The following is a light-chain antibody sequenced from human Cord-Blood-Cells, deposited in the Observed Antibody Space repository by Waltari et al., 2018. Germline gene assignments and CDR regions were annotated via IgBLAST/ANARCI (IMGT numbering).Light chain of an antibody. V-gene: IGKV1-5*03. CDR3: QQYNWT. CDR2: KAS. J-gene: IGKJ1*01. Sequence: DIQMTQSPSTLSASVGDRVTITCRASQSISSWLAWYQQKPGKAPKLLIYKASSLESGVPSRFSGSGSGTEFTLTISSLQPDDFATYYCQQYNWTFGRGTKVEIK. CDR1: QSISSW.